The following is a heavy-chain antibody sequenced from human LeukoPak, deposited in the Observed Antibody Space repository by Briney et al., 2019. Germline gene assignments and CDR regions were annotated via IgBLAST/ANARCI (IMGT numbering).Heavy chain of an antibody. CDR3: ARGGGYSYAPFDY. Sequence: QPGGSLRLSCAASGFTFSSYWMHWVRHAPGKALVWVSRINSDGSSTSYADSVKGRFTISRDNAKNTLYLQMNSLRAEDTAVYYCARGGGYSYAPFDYWGQGTLVTVSP. J-gene: IGHJ4*02. CDR2: INSDGSST. CDR1: GFTFSSYW. V-gene: IGHV3-74*01. D-gene: IGHD5-18*01.